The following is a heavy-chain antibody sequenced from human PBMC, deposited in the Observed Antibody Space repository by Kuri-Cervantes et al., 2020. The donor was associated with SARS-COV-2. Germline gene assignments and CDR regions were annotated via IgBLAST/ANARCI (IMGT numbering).Heavy chain of an antibody. CDR1: GYTFTSYD. J-gene: IGHJ6*04. Sequence: ASVKVSCKASGYTFTSYDINWVRQAPGKGLEWMGGFDPEDGETIYAQKFQGRVTMTEDTSTDTAYMELSSLRSEDTAVYYCATNALLLWGKGTTVTVSS. V-gene: IGHV1-24*01. D-gene: IGHD3-22*01. CDR2: FDPEDGET. CDR3: ATNALLL.